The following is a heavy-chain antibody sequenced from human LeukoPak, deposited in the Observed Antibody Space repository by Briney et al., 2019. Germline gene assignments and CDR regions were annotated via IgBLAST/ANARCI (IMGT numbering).Heavy chain of an antibody. CDR3: AKDLNYYDSSGYYDYYYYYMDV. J-gene: IGHJ6*03. CDR1: GFTFSYYG. V-gene: IGHV3-23*01. Sequence: PGGSLRLSCAASGFTFSYYGMSWVRQAPGKGLDWVSVFSGSGGRTYYADSVKGRFTISRDNSKNTLYLQMNSLRAEDTAVYYCAKDLNYYDSSGYYDYYYYYMDVWGKGTTVTISS. CDR2: FSGSGGRT. D-gene: IGHD3-22*01.